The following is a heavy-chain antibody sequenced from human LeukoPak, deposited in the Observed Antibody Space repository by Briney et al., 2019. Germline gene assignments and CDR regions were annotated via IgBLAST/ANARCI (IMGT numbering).Heavy chain of an antibody. D-gene: IGHD3-3*01. CDR2: ISGSGGST. CDR3: ARFPPPEQEWSSTYYFDY. Sequence: GGSLRLSCAASGFTFSSYAMSWVRQAPGKGLEWVSAISGSGGSTYYADSVKGRFTISRDNSKNTLYLQMNSLRAEDTAVYYCARFPPPEQEWSSTYYFDYWGQGTLVTVSS. V-gene: IGHV3-23*01. J-gene: IGHJ4*02. CDR1: GFTFSSYA.